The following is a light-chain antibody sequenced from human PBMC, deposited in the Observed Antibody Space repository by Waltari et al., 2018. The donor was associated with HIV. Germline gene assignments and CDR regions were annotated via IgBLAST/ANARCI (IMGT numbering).Light chain of an antibody. CDR1: RSNIGNND. J-gene: IGLJ3*02. V-gene: IGLV1-47*01. CDR3: DAWDDSLSGRV. Sequence: QSVLTQPPSASGTPGQRVTISCSGSRSNIGNNDVYWFQQLPGTAPTLLIYSTKQRPSGVPDRFTGSKSGTSVSLAISGLRSEDEADYYCDAWDDSLSGRVFGGGTKLTVL. CDR2: STK.